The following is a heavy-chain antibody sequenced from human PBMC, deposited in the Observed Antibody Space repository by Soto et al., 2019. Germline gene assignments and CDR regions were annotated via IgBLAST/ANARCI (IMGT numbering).Heavy chain of an antibody. Sequence: VQLVESGGGLVQPGGSLRLSCAASGFTFSNYWMHWVRQAPGKGLEWLANINEEGSKIYYVDSLKGRFTISKDNAKNSLFLQMSSLRSEDTAVYYCARAIAAAGAFWGQGILFTVS. V-gene: IGHV3-7*01. D-gene: IGHD6-13*01. CDR2: INEEGSKI. J-gene: IGHJ4*02. CDR1: GFTFSNYW. CDR3: ARAIAAAGAF.